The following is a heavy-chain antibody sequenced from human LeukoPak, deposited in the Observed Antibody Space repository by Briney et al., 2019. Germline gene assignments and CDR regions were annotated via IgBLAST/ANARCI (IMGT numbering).Heavy chain of an antibody. V-gene: IGHV4-31*03. D-gene: IGHD3-22*01. Sequence: SQTLSLTCTVSGDSINRGGYYWTWIRQHPGKGLEWIGYIYYSGSTYYNPSLRSRVTSSLDTSNNQFSLKLNSVTAADTAVYYCASQANFYDSSGYFRPWGQGTLVTVSS. J-gene: IGHJ1*01. CDR3: ASQANFYDSSGYFRP. CDR2: IYYSGST. CDR1: GDSINRGGYY.